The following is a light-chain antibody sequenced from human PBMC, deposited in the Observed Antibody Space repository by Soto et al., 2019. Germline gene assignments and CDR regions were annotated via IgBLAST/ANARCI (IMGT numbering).Light chain of an antibody. V-gene: IGLV1-44*01. CDR3: AAWDDSLNGWV. Sequence: QSVLTQPPSASGTPGQRVTISCSGSSSNIGSNSVNWYQQLPGTAPKVLIYSNDQRPSGVPDRFSGSKSGTSASLAISGLQSEDEADYYWAAWDDSLNGWVFGGGTKLTVL. CDR2: SND. CDR1: SSNIGSNS. J-gene: IGLJ2*01.